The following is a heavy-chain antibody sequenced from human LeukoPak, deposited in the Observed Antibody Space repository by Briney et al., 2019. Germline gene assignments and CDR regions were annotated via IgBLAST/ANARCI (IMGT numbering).Heavy chain of an antibody. D-gene: IGHD2-8*01. Sequence: PGGSLRLSCAASGFTFSSYAMSWVRQAPGKGLEWVSAISGSGGSTYYADSVKGRFTISRDNSKNTLYLQMNSLRAEDTAVYYCATLGACTNGVCYVFDYWGQGTLVTVSS. CDR2: ISGSGGST. CDR1: GFTFSSYA. V-gene: IGHV3-23*01. CDR3: ATLGACTNGVCYVFDY. J-gene: IGHJ4*02.